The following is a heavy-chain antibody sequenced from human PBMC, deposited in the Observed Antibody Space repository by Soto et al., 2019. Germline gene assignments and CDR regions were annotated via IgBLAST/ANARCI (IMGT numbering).Heavy chain of an antibody. D-gene: IGHD3-22*01. CDR2: IYFRGVT. Sequence: QVQLQESGPGLVKPSETLSLTCAVSGGSINNFYWSWIRQPQGKALEWIGYIYFRGVTYYHTSLESRVTISLAASKNQFSLNLSSMTAADTAVYYCARSSGYATPLDQWGEGTLVTVS. V-gene: IGHV4-59*01. CDR1: GGSINNFY. J-gene: IGHJ4*02. CDR3: ARSSGYATPLDQ.